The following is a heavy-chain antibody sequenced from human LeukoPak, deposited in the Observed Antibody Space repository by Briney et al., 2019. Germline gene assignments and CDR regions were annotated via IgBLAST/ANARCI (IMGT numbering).Heavy chain of an antibody. CDR1: GFTFNNYG. CDR3: AKGTKVIVVDNYFDY. V-gene: IGHV3-23*01. J-gene: IGHJ4*02. Sequence: GGSLRLSCAASGFTFNNYGMSWVRQAPGKGLEWVSAISGNGGGTYYADSVKGRFTISRDNSKNTLHLQMNSLRADDTAVYYCAKGTKVIVVDNYFDYWGQGTLVTVSS. D-gene: IGHD3-22*01. CDR2: ISGNGGGT.